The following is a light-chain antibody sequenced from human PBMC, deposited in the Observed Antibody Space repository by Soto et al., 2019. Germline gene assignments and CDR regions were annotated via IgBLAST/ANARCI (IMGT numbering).Light chain of an antibody. V-gene: IGLV2-18*01. Sequence: QSALTQPPSVSGSPGQSVTISCTGTSTDFVSYNRVSWYQQPPGTAPKLIIYEASNRPSGVPDRFSGSKSGNTASLTISGLQAADEADSYCSLYTSENTYVFGTGTKVTVL. CDR1: STDFVSYNR. CDR3: SLYTSENTYV. J-gene: IGLJ1*01. CDR2: EAS.